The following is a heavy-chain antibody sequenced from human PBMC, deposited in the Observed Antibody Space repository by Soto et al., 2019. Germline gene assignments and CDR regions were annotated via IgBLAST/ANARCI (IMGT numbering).Heavy chain of an antibody. Sequence: SVEVSCKASGGTFSSYAISWVRQARGQGLEWMGGIIPIFGTANYAQKFQGRVTITADESTSTAYMELSSLRSEDTAVYYCAKRRTRSYGDYCFDYWGQGTLVTVSS. CDR3: AKRRTRSYGDYCFDY. CDR1: GGTFSSYA. D-gene: IGHD4-17*01. J-gene: IGHJ4*02. CDR2: IIPIFGTA. V-gene: IGHV1-69*13.